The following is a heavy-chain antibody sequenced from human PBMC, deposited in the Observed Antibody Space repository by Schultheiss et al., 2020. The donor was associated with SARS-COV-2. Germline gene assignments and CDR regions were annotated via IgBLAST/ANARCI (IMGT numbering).Heavy chain of an antibody. V-gene: IGHV2-70*11. Sequence: SGPTLVKPTQTLTLTCTFSGFSLSTTGMCVTWIRQPPGKALEWLARIDWDDDKYYSTSLKTRLTISKDTSKNQVVLTMTNMDPVDTATYYCARIVSGSATGWFDPWGQGTLVTVSS. CDR1: GFSLSTTGMC. D-gene: IGHD1-26*01. CDR3: ARIVSGSATGWFDP. J-gene: IGHJ5*02. CDR2: IDWDDDK.